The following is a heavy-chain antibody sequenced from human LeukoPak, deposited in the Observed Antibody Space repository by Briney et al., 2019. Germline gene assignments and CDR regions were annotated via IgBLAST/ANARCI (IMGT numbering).Heavy chain of an antibody. D-gene: IGHD3-10*02. Sequence: PGGSLRLSCAASGFTFSDYYMTWIRQSPEKGPEWVSYISSSGDITHYADSVKGRFTISRDNAKNSLYLQMNSLRAEDTAVYYCAELGITTIGGVWGKGTTVTISS. CDR1: GFTFSDYY. J-gene: IGHJ6*04. CDR2: ISSSGDIT. V-gene: IGHV3-11*04. CDR3: AELGITTIGGV.